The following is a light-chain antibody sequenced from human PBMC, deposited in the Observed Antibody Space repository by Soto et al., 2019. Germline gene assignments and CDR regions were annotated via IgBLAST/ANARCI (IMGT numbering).Light chain of an antibody. CDR3: QQVNDFPLT. V-gene: IGKV1-12*01. CDR2: AAT. J-gene: IGKJ3*01. Sequence: IQMTQSPSTVSASVGDRVTITCRASQDVRTWIAWYQQRPGKAPKYLIHAATILQSGVPSRFSGSGSGTDFTLTISNLQPEDFATYYCQQVNDFPLTLGPGTKVDIK. CDR1: QDVRTW.